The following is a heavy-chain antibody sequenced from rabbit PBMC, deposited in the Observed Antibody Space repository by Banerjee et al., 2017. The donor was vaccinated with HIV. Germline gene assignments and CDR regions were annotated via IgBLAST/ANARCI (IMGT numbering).Heavy chain of an antibody. V-gene: IGHV1S45*01. CDR1: GFDFSSSYY. CDR3: ARASSIVWYLNL. J-gene: IGHJ4*01. D-gene: IGHD1-1*01. Sequence: QEQLVESGGGLVQPEGSLTLTCKASGFDFSSSYYMCWVRQAPGKGLEWIACIYTGSSGSTYYASWAKGRFTISKTSSTTVTLQMTSLTAAHTATYFCARASSIVWYLNLWGPGTLVT. CDR2: IYTGSSGST.